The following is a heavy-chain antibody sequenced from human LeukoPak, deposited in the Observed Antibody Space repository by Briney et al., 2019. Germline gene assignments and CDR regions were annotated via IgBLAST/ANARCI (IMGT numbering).Heavy chain of an antibody. V-gene: IGHV4-4*02. CDR2: IHRSGSP. J-gene: IGHJ4*02. D-gene: IGHD1-14*01. CDR3: AREILGGFNPGAY. CDR1: LDSTTSNF. Sequence: SQTLSLTCTVSLDSTTSNFWSWVRQPPGKGPEWIGEIHRSGSPNYNPSLQSRVTISIDRSRNQIVLELSSVTAADTAVYYCAREILGGFNPGAYWGQGILVTVSS.